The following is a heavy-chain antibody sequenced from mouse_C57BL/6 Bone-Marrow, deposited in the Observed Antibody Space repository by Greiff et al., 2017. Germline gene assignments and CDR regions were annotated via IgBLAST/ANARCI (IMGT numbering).Heavy chain of an antibody. CDR1: GYTFTSYG. J-gene: IGHJ3*01. CDR3: ARWDYYGSPSRFAY. Sequence: QVHVKQSGAELARPGASVKLSCKASGYTFTSYGISWVKQRTGQGLEWIGEIYPRSGNTYYNEKFKGKATLTADKSSSTAYMELRSLTSEDSAVYFCARWDYYGSPSRFAYWGQGTLVTVSA. D-gene: IGHD1-1*01. V-gene: IGHV1-81*01. CDR2: IYPRSGNT.